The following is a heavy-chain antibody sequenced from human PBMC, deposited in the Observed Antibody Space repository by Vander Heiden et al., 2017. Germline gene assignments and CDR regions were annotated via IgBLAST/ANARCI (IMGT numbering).Heavy chain of an antibody. V-gene: IGHV3-11*01. CDR3: ARGRREPRYNWFDP. D-gene: IGHD1-26*01. CDR1: GFTFGDYY. J-gene: IGHJ5*02. CDR2: ISSSGSTI. Sequence: QVQLVASGGGLVRPGGSLRLSCAASGFTFGDYYMSWIGQAPGKGLEWVSYISSSGSTIYYADSVKGRFTISRDNAKNSLYLQMNSLRAEDTAVYYWARGRREPRYNWFDPWGQGTLVTVSS.